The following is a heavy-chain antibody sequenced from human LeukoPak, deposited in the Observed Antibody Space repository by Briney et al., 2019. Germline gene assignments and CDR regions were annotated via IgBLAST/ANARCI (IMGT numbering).Heavy chain of an antibody. CDR1: GFTFSNAW. CDR3: AKGDYYDSSGYDY. CDR2: ISGSGGST. Sequence: GGSLRLSCAASGFTFSNAWMSWVRQAPGKGLEWVSAISGSGGSTYYADSVKGRFTISRDNSKNTLYLQMNSLRAEDTAVYYCAKGDYYDSSGYDYWGQGTLVTVSS. D-gene: IGHD3-22*01. V-gene: IGHV3-23*01. J-gene: IGHJ4*02.